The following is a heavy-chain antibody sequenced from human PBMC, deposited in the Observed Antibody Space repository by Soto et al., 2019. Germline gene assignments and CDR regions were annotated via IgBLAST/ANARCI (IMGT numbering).Heavy chain of an antibody. J-gene: IGHJ6*02. V-gene: IGHV1-46*01. D-gene: IGHD3-16*01. Sequence: QVQLVQSGAEVKKPGASVKVSCKASGYTFTSYYMHWVRQAPGQGLEWMGIINPSGGSTSYAQKFQGRVTMTRDTSTSTVYRELSSLRSEDKAVYYCARGGRGTYYYYYGMDVWGQGTTVTVSS. CDR3: ARGGRGTYYYYYGMDV. CDR2: INPSGGST. CDR1: GYTFTSYY.